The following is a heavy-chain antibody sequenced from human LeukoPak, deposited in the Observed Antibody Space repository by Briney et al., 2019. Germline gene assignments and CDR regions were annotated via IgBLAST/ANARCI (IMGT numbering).Heavy chain of an antibody. CDR2: IYSSGST. J-gene: IGHJ4*02. Sequence: SETLSLTCTVSGASISSYYWSWIRQPPGKGLEWIGYIYSSGSTNYNPSLKSRVTISEDTSKNQFSLKLSSVSAADTAVYYCARGDYSNYLEDWGQGTPVTVSS. CDR3: ARGDYSNYLED. D-gene: IGHD4-11*01. CDR1: GASISSYY. V-gene: IGHV4-59*01.